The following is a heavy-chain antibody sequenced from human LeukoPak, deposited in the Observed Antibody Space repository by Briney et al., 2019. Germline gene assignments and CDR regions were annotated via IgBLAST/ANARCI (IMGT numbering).Heavy chain of an antibody. CDR3: ARVHGDYDGFDY. D-gene: IGHD4-17*01. J-gene: IGHJ4*02. CDR2: IYHSGST. Sequence: TLSLTCAVSGGSISSGGYSWSWIRQPPGKGLEWIGYIYHSGSTYYNPSLKSRVTISVDRSKNQFSLKLSSVTAADTAVYYCARVHGDYDGFDYWGQGTLVTVSS. CDR1: GGSISSGGYS. V-gene: IGHV4-30-2*01.